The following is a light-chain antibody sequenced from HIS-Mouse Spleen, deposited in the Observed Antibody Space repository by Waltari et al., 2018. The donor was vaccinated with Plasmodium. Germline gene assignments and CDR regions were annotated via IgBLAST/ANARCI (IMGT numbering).Light chain of an antibody. V-gene: IGKV1-39*01. J-gene: IGKJ4*01. CDR1: QSISSY. Sequence: DIQMTQSPSSLSASVGDRVTITCRASQSISSYLNWYQQKPGKAPKLLIYSASSLQSGVLSRVSGSGSGTDFTLTISSLQPEDFATYYCQQSYSTPGTFGGGTKVEIK. CDR2: SAS. CDR3: QQSYSTPGT.